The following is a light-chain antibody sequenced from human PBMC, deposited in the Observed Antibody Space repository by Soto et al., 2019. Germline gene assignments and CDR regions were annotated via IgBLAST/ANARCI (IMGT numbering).Light chain of an antibody. CDR1: DSNIGSNY. CDR3: AARDDRLNGNL. CDR2: RND. V-gene: IGLV1-47*01. J-gene: IGLJ1*01. Sequence: HSVLTQPPSASGTPGQAVSISCSGSDSNIGSNYVYWYQQVPGMAPKLLIFRNDQRPSGVPDRFSGFKSGTSASLGISGLRPEDEAFYYCAARDDRLNGNLFGTGTKVTVL.